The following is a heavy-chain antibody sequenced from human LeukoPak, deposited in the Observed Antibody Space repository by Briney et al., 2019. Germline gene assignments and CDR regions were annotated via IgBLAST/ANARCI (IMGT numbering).Heavy chain of an antibody. Sequence: GGSLRLSCAASGFTFTNYAMRWVRQAPGKGLEWVSTVNPGGSGTYYADSVKGRFTVSRDNSKNMVYLQMNSLRPVDTALYYCAKGESQPKYYFDYWGQGALVTVSS. J-gene: IGHJ4*02. CDR2: VNPGGSGT. CDR1: GFTFTNYA. V-gene: IGHV3-23*01. D-gene: IGHD3-16*01. CDR3: AKGESQPKYYFDY.